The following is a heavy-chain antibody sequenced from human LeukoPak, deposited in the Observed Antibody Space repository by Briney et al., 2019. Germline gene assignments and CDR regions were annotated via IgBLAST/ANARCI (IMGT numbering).Heavy chain of an antibody. CDR1: GGSISSYY. V-gene: IGHV4-4*07. D-gene: IGHD4-17*01. CDR3: AREDYGGNSNWFDP. J-gene: IGHJ5*02. Sequence: SETLSLTCTVSGGSISSYYWSWIRQPAGKGLEWIGRIYTSGSTNYNPSLKSRVTMSVDTSKNQFSLKLSSVTAADTAVYYCAREDYGGNSNWFDPWGQGTLVTVSS. CDR2: IYTSGST.